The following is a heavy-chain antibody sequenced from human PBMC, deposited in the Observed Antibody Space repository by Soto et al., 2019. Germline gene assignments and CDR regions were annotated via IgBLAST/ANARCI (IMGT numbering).Heavy chain of an antibody. CDR2: TYYGSKWYN. CDR3: ARERDYDFWSGYYTGSTFDI. Sequence: SQTLSRTFAISGDSVSSNSAAWNWIRQSPSRGLEWLGRTYYGSKWYNDYAVSVKSRITINPDTSNNQFSLQLNSVTPEDTAVYYCARERDYDFWSGYYTGSTFDIWGQGTMVPVS. J-gene: IGHJ3*02. D-gene: IGHD3-3*01. CDR1: GDSVSSNSAA. V-gene: IGHV6-1*01.